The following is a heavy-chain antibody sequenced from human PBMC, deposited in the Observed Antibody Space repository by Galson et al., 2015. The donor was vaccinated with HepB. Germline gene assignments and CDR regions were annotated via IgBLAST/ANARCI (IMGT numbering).Heavy chain of an antibody. CDR3: ARDYGTPRSTDLTVVTLGYYYYMDV. J-gene: IGHJ6*03. CDR1: GYTFTGYY. D-gene: IGHD4-23*01. V-gene: IGHV1-2*02. Sequence: SVKVSCKASGYTFTGYYMHWVRQAPGQGLEWMGWINPNSGGTNYAQKLQGRVTMTRDTSISTAYMELSRLRSDDTAVYYCARDYGTPRSTDLTVVTLGYYYYMDVWGKGTTVTVSS. CDR2: INPNSGGT.